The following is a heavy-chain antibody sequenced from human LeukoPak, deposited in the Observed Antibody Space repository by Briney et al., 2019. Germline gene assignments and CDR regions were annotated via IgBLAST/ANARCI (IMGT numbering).Heavy chain of an antibody. CDR1: GFIFSSYS. V-gene: IGHV3-21*01. D-gene: IGHD2-2*01. CDR2: ISSSSSYI. Sequence: GGSLRLSCTASGFIFSSYSMNWVRQAPGKGLEWVSSISSSSSYIYYADLVKGRFTISRDNAKNSLYLQMNSLRAEDTAVYYCARDEYQLRKGRVDYWGQGTLVTVSS. CDR3: ARDEYQLRKGRVDY. J-gene: IGHJ4*02.